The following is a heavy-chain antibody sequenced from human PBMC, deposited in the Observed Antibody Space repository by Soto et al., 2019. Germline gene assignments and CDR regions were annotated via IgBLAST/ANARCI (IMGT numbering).Heavy chain of an antibody. V-gene: IGHV4-30-4*08. D-gene: IGHD3-10*01. Sequence: SETLSLTCTVSGGSISSGGYYWSWIRQHPGKGLEWIGYIYYSGSTYYSPSLRSRVTISLDTSKNQFSLKLGSVTAADTAVYYCARDRYYGSGTYYNFYYGMDVWGQGTTVTVSS. J-gene: IGHJ6*02. CDR1: GGSISSGGYY. CDR3: ARDRYYGSGTYYNFYYGMDV. CDR2: IYYSGST.